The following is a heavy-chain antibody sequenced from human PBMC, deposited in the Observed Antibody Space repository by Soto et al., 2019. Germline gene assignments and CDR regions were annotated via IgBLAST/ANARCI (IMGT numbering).Heavy chain of an antibody. D-gene: IGHD2-8*01. CDR2: IYYSGST. V-gene: IGHV4-31*03. J-gene: IGHJ6*02. Sequence: PSETLSLTCTVSGGSISSGGYYWSWIRQYPGKGLEWIGYIYYSGSTYYNPSLKSRVTISVDTSKNQFSLKLSSVTAADTAVYYCARIYCTNGVCYGMDVWGQGTTVTVSS. CDR3: ARIYCTNGVCYGMDV. CDR1: GGSISSGGYY.